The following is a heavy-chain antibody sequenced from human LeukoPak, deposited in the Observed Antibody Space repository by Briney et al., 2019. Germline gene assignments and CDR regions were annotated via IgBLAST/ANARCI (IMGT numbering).Heavy chain of an antibody. Sequence: GGSLRLSCATSGFSFNRRGMNWVRHPPGKGLEWVSYISPGSGTIYYAESVKGRFTISRDNAKNSLYLQMNSLRAEDTAVYYCARVSTNYDILTGYYTSYFDYWGQGTLVTVSS. CDR2: ISPGSGTI. J-gene: IGHJ4*02. CDR1: GFSFNRRG. CDR3: ARVSTNYDILTGYYTSYFDY. D-gene: IGHD3-9*01. V-gene: IGHV3-48*04.